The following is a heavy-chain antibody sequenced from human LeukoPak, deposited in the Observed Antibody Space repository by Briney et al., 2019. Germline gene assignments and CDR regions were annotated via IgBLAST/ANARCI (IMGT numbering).Heavy chain of an antibody. J-gene: IGHJ4*02. CDR3: ARVVESHYYDYVWGSYRSGPFDY. CDR1: GFSLSDYS. V-gene: IGHV3-30-3*01. D-gene: IGHD3-16*02. CDR2: ASYDGASE. Sequence: GGSLRLSCAGSGFSLSDYSMHWVRQAPGEGLECVAFASYDGASEDYADSVKGRFSVSRDDSRDTLYLQMNRLRSEDTAVYYCARVVESHYYDYVWGSYRSGPFDYWGQGTLVTVSS.